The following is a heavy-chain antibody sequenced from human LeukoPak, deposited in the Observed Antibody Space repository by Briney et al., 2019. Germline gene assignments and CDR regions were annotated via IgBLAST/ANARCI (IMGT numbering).Heavy chain of an antibody. Sequence: SQTLSLTCTVSGGSISSGGYYWSWIRQHPGKGLEWIGYIYYGGSTYYNPSLKSRVTISVDTSKNQFSLKLTSVTAADTAVYYCARCCSGGSGDDYWGQGTLVTVSS. CDR1: GGSISSGGYY. CDR3: ARCCSGGSGDDY. CDR2: IYYGGST. V-gene: IGHV4-31*03. J-gene: IGHJ4*02. D-gene: IGHD2-15*01.